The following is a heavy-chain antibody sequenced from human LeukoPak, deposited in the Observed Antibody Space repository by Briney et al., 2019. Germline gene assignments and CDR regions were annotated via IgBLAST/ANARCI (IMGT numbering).Heavy chain of an antibody. J-gene: IGHJ4*02. Sequence: SETLSLTCTVSGYSISSGYYWGWIRPPPGKGLEWIGSIYHSGSTYYNPSLKSRVTISVDTSKNQFSLKLSSVTAADTAVYYWARRAPSGGYYFDYWGQGTLVTVSS. CDR1: GYSISSGYY. V-gene: IGHV4-38-2*02. CDR3: ARRAPSGGYYFDY. D-gene: IGHD3-10*01. CDR2: IYHSGST.